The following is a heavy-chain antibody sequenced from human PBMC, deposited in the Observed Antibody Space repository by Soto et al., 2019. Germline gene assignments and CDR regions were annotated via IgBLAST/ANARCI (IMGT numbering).Heavy chain of an antibody. CDR1: GGSFSGYY. V-gene: IGHV4-34*01. CDR2: INHSGST. D-gene: IGHD3-22*01. Sequence: SETLSLTCAVYGGSFSGYYWSWIRQPPGKGLEWIGEINHSGSTNYNPSLKSRVTISVDTSKNQFSLKLSSVTAADTAVYYCARGLAVVAESLAVFDYWVQGTLVTVSS. CDR3: ARGLAVVAESLAVFDY. J-gene: IGHJ4*02.